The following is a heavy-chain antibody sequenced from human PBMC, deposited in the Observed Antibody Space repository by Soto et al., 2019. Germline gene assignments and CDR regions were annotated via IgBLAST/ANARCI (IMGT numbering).Heavy chain of an antibody. CDR2: INPSGGST. V-gene: IGHV1-46*01. CDR3: ARDRATVTQLGWYFDL. Sequence: QVQLVQSGAEVKKPGASVKVSCKASGYTFTSYYMHWVRQAPGQGLEWMGIINPSGGSTSYAQKFQGIVTMTRDTSTSTVYMELSSLRSEDTAVYYCARDRATVTQLGWYFDLWGRGTLVTVSS. J-gene: IGHJ2*01. D-gene: IGHD4-17*01. CDR1: GYTFTSYY.